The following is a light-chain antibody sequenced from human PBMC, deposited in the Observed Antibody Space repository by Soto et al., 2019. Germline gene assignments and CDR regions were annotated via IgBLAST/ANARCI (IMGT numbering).Light chain of an antibody. J-gene: IGKJ4*01. V-gene: IGKV1-9*01. CDR2: AAV. Sequence: DIHFTQAPSLLSASVGDRVTITCRASQGISQYVALYQQKPGKAPKLLVYAAVVLQDGVPSRFSGTGSATEFILIINGLQPEDFATYYCQQVNYYPFTFGGGTKVDIK. CDR3: QQVNYYPFT. CDR1: QGISQY.